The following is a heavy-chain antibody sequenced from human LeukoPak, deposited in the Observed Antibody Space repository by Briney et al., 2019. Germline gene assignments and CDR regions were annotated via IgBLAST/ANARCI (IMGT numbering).Heavy chain of an antibody. CDR2: INDVSSDI. V-gene: IGHV3-21*05. D-gene: IGHD2-2*01. J-gene: IGHJ4*02. Sequence: GGSLRLSCAASEFTFSLYAVNWVRQAPGKGLEWVSYINDVSSDIHYADSVKGRFTISRDNAKNTLYLQMNSLRAEDTAVYYCARDTCQPGLIGCWGQGTLVTVSS. CDR3: ARDTCQPGLIGC. CDR1: EFTFSLYA.